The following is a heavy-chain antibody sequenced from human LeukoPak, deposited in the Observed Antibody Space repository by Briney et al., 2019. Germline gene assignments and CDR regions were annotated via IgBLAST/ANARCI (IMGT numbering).Heavy chain of an antibody. J-gene: IGHJ3*02. CDR3: ARVSYYPHDAFDI. Sequence: EPGRSLRLSCAASGFTFDDYAMHWVRQAPGKGLEWVSGISWNSGSIGYADSVKGRFTISRDNAKNSLYLQMNSLRAEDTALYYCARVSYYPHDAFDIWGQGTMVTVSS. V-gene: IGHV3-9*01. CDR2: ISWNSGSI. CDR1: GFTFDDYA. D-gene: IGHD2-8*01.